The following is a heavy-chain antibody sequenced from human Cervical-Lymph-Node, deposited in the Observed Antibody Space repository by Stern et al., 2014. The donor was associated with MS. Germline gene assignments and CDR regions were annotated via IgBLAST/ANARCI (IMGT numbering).Heavy chain of an antibody. CDR3: ARDCGVGHCDGVRGYSYYYGLDV. V-gene: IGHV3-7*01. CDR1: GFGFSSYW. Sequence: EVQLVESGGGLVQPGGSLRLSCVVSGFGFSSYWMSWVRLAPGQGLEGVANIKQDGREKYYVDSCKGRFTISRDNAKNSLYLQMNSLRGEDTAVYYCARDCGVGHCDGVRGYSYYYGLDVWGQGTSVTVSS. J-gene: IGHJ6*02. CDR2: IKQDGREK. D-gene: IGHD2-21*01.